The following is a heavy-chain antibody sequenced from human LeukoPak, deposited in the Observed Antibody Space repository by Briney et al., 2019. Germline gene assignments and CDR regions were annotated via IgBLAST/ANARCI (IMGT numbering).Heavy chain of an antibody. D-gene: IGHD6-19*01. J-gene: IGHJ4*02. Sequence: TETLPHTCSVHGGPFSYYHWTRIPQSPGKGLERIGEINHSQSTNYKPSLKSRVTISVDTSKNQFSLKLSSVAAADTAVYYCARGGYSSGHYFFDYWGQGTLVTVSS. V-gene: IGHV4-34*01. CDR2: INHSQST. CDR1: GGPFSYYH. CDR3: ARGGYSSGHYFFDY.